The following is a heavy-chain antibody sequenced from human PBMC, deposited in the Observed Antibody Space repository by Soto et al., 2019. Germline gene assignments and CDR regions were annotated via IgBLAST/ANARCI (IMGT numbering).Heavy chain of an antibody. CDR1: GFTFSNYA. D-gene: IGHD6-6*01. CDR3: ARGTAARPIPDWFDP. J-gene: IGHJ5*02. V-gene: IGHV3-21*01. Sequence: GGSLRLSCAASGFTFSNYAMNWVRQAPGKGLEWVSSISSSSSYIYYADSVKGRFTISRDNAKNSLYLQMNSLRAEDTAVYYCARGTAARPIPDWFDPWGQGTLVTVSS. CDR2: ISSSSSYI.